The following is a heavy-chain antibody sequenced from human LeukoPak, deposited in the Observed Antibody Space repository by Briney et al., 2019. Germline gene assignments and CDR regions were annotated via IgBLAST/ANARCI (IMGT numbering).Heavy chain of an antibody. CDR3: ARVLAVAGTRIFDY. J-gene: IGHJ4*02. CDR2: IYYSGST. D-gene: IGHD6-19*01. Sequence: SSETLSLTCTVSGGSISSYYWSWIRQPPGKGLNGIGYIYYSGSTNYNPSLKSRVTISVDTSKNQFSLKLGSVTAADTAVYYCARVLAVAGTRIFDYWGQGTLVTVSS. CDR1: GGSISSYY. V-gene: IGHV4-59*01.